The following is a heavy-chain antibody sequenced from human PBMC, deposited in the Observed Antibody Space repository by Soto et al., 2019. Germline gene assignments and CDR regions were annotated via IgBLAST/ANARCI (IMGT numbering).Heavy chain of an antibody. CDR3: ARDSCPYDSSFGPLFTNATCAFDI. CDR1: GGSISSYY. V-gene: IGHV4-59*12. Sequence: SETLSLTCTVSGGSISSYYWSWIRQPPGKGLEWIGYIYYSGSTNYNPSLKSRVTISVDTSKNQFSLKLSSVTAADTAVYYCARDSCPYDSSFGPLFTNATCAFDIWGQGTMVTVSS. J-gene: IGHJ3*02. D-gene: IGHD3-22*01. CDR2: IYYSGST.